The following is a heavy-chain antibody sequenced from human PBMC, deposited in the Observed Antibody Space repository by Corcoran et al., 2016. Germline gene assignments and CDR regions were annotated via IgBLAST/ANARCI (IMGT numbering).Heavy chain of an antibody. CDR3: ARVRGEETMDV. V-gene: IGHV4-34*01. D-gene: IGHD3-10*01. Sequence: QVQLQQWGAGLLKPSETLSLTCAVYGGSFSGYYWSWIRQPPGKGLEWIGEINHSGSTNYNPSLKSRVTISVDTSKNQFSLKLSSVTAADTTVYYCARVRGEETMDVWGQGTTVTVSS. CDR2: INHSGST. CDR1: GGSFSGYY. J-gene: IGHJ6*02.